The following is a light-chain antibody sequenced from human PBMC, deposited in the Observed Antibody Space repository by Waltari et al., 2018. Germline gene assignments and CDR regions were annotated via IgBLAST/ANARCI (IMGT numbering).Light chain of an antibody. CDR2: GDN. CDR3: QSYDSSLGGAI. V-gene: IGLV1-40*01. J-gene: IGLJ2*01. CDR1: SSTIGSGYV. Sequence: QSILTQPPSVSGAPGQTVTIFCTGSSSTIGSGYVVHWYQQLPGKFPKVLSYGDNNRPSGVPDRFSGSKSATSASLAIAGLQADDEADYYCQSYDSSLGGAIFGGGTKLTVL.